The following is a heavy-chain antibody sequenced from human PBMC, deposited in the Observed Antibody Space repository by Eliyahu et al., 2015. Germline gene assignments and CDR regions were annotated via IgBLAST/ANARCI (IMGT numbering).Heavy chain of an antibody. J-gene: IGHJ4*02. D-gene: IGHD4-23*01. CDR1: GDRVXXNXAT. CDR2: TYYRSKWVN. CDR3: ARSFDYGGNSFTLDY. Sequence: QVQLQQSGPGLVKPSQTLSXTCVISGDRVXXNXATWNWIRQSPSRGLEWLGRTYYRSKWVNDYAVSVKSRITINADTSKKQFSLQLNSVTPDDTAVYFCARSFDYGGNSFTLDYWGQGTLVTVSS. V-gene: IGHV6-1*01.